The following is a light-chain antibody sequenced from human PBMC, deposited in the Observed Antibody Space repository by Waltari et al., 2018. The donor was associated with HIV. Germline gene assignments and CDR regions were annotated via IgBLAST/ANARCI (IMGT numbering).Light chain of an antibody. Sequence: QSALTQPSSVSRSPGHSVTISSTGTLPDVGGYNSLSWYPQYPEQAPKLRIYEVTNRPSGIPDRFSGSKSGDTAALTISGLQAEDEGHYYCCSYTRNTTRIFGGGTHLTVL. CDR1: LPDVGGYNS. CDR3: CSYTRNTTRI. V-gene: IGLV2-14*01. J-gene: IGLJ2*01. CDR2: EVT.